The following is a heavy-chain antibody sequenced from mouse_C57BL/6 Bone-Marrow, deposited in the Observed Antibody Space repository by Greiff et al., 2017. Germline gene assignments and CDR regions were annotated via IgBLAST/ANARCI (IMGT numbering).Heavy chain of an antibody. CDR1: GFNIKDDY. CDR3: TLGNFDY. CDR2: IDPENGDT. V-gene: IGHV14-4*01. J-gene: IGHJ2*01. Sequence: EVQLQQSGAELVRPGASVKLSCTASGFNIKDDYMHWVKQRPEQGLEWIGWIDPENGDTEYASKFQGNATITADTSSNTAYLQLSSLTSEDTAVYYCTLGNFDYWGQGTTLTVSS.